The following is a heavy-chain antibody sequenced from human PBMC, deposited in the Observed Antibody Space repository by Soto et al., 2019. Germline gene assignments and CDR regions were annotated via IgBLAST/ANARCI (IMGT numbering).Heavy chain of an antibody. J-gene: IGHJ4*02. CDR1: GFTFSSYG. D-gene: IGHD6-13*01. Sequence: QVQLVESGGGVAQPGRSLRLSCAASGFTFSSYGMHWVRQAPGKGLEWVAVISYDGSNKYYADSVKGRFTISRDNSKNTLYLQMNSLRAEDTAVYYCAKDFFPSYSSCWYVDYWGQGTLVTVSS. CDR2: ISYDGSNK. CDR3: AKDFFPSYSSCWYVDY. V-gene: IGHV3-30*18.